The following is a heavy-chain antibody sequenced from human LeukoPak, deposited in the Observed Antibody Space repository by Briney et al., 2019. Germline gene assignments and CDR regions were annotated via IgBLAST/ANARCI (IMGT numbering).Heavy chain of an antibody. V-gene: IGHV3-23*01. D-gene: IGHD3/OR15-3a*01. Sequence: PGGSLRLSCAGSGFTFSNSILSWVRQAPGKGLEWLSTFSGNDGYTYYADYVRGRFTISRDNAKNTLYLQMDSLRAEDTAVYYCAKDSRDWTYFDFWGQGTLVTVSS. J-gene: IGHJ4*02. CDR3: AKDSRDWTYFDF. CDR2: FSGNDGYT. CDR1: GFTFSNSI.